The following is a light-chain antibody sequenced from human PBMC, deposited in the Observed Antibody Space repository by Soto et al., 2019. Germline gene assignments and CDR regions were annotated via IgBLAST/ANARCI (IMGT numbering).Light chain of an antibody. CDR1: SSDIGGYNF. CDR3: ASYATSTTLV. V-gene: IGLV2-14*01. CDR2: AVT. J-gene: IGLJ2*01. Sequence: QSALTQPASVSGSPGQSITISCTGTSSDIGGYNFVSWYHQHPGKAPKLLIYAVTNRPSGIPDRFSGSKSGNTASLTISGLQAEDEADYYCASYATSTTLVFGGGTKLTVL.